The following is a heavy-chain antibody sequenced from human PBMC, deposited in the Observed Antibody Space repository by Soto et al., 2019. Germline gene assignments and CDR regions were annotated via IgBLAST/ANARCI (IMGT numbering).Heavy chain of an antibody. V-gene: IGHV1-18*01. Sequence: ASVKVSCKASGYTFTSYGSSWVRQAPGQGLEWMGWISAYNGNTNYAQKLQGRVTMTTDTSTSTAYMELRSLRSDDTAVYYCARIQQLVQSYYYYYMDVWGKGTTVTVSS. CDR3: ARIQQLVQSYYYYYMDV. J-gene: IGHJ6*03. CDR2: ISAYNGNT. D-gene: IGHD6-6*01. CDR1: GYTFTSYG.